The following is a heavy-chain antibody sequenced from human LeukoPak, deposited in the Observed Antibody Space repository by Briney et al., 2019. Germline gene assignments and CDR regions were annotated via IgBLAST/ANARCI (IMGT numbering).Heavy chain of an antibody. CDR2: IYSGGST. V-gene: IGHV3-66*04. J-gene: IGHJ4*02. CDR3: ARPNVDTAMGPDY. CDR1: GFTVSSNY. Sequence: PGGSLRLSCAASGFTVSSNYMSWVRQAPGKGLEWVSVIYSGGSTYCADSVKGRFTISRDNSKNTLYLQMNSLRAEDTAVYYCARPNVDTAMGPDYWGQGTLVTVSS. D-gene: IGHD5-18*01.